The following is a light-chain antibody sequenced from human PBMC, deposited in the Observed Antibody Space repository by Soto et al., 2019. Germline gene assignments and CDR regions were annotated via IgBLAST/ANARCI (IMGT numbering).Light chain of an antibody. J-gene: IGKJ4*01. CDR2: AAS. Sequence: DIPLNQSPSFLYASVGDRVTITCRASQGINSYLAWYQQKPGTAPKLLIYAASTLQSGVPSRVSGSGSGTDFTLTISSLQPEDFATYDCQQFSRYPLTFGGGTKVEIK. CDR1: QGINSY. CDR3: QQFSRYPLT. V-gene: IGKV1-9*01.